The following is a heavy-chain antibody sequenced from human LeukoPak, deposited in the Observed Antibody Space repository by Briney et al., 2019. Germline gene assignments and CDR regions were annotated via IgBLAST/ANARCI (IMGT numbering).Heavy chain of an antibody. Sequence: GGSLRLSCAASGFTFSSCAMHWVRQAPGKGLEWVAVISYDGSNKYYADSVKGRFTISRDNSKNTLYLQMNSLRAEDTAVYYCARRFSSGWYLEYYFDYWGQGTLVTVSS. J-gene: IGHJ4*02. CDR3: ARRFSSGWYLEYYFDY. CDR2: ISYDGSNK. V-gene: IGHV3-30*04. CDR1: GFTFSSCA. D-gene: IGHD6-19*01.